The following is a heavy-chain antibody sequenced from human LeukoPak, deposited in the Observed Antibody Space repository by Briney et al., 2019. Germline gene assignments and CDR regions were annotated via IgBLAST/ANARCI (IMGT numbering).Heavy chain of an antibody. Sequence: PSETLSLTCAVSGGSISSSNWWSWVRQPPGKGLEWIGEIYHSGSTNYNPSLKSRVTISVDTSKNQFSLKLSSVTAADTAVYYCARDYYYGSGSYHWFDPWGQGTLVTVSS. D-gene: IGHD3-10*01. CDR3: ARDYYYGSGSYHWFDP. CDR2: IYHSGST. CDR1: GGSISSSNW. J-gene: IGHJ5*02. V-gene: IGHV4-4*02.